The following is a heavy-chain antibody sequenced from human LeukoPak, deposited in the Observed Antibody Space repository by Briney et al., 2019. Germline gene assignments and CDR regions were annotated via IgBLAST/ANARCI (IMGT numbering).Heavy chain of an antibody. CDR1: GFTFSSYS. CDR2: ISSSSSTI. Sequence: GGSLRLSCAASGFTFSSYSMNWVRQAPGKGLEWVSYISSSSSTIYYADSVKGRFTISRDNAKNSMYLQMNSLRAEDSTVYYCARDRLSGSYIDYWGQGTLVTVSS. V-gene: IGHV3-48*01. J-gene: IGHJ4*02. CDR3: ARDRLSGSYIDY. D-gene: IGHD1-26*01.